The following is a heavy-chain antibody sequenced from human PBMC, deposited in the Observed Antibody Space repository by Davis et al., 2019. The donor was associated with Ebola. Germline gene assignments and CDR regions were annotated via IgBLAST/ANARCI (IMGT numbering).Heavy chain of an antibody. V-gene: IGHV1-18*01. D-gene: IGHD4-17*01. CDR3: ARDLYGDYGYYGMDV. CDR1: GYTFSTSG. CDR2: ISASNGNT. Sequence: ASVKVSCKASGYTFSTSGISWVRQAPGQGLEWMGWISASNGNTYYAQRLQDRVTLITDTSTHTAYMELRRLTSDDTAVYYCARDLYGDYGYYGMDVWGKGTTVTVSS. J-gene: IGHJ6*04.